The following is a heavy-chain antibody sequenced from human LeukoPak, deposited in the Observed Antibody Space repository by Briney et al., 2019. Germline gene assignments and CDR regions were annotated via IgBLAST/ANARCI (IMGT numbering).Heavy chain of an antibody. D-gene: IGHD1-1*01. V-gene: IGHV1-18*01. J-gene: IGHJ5*02. CDR2: LSTYNGDT. Sequence: ASVKVSCKASGYSFTDYAITWVRQAPGQGLEWMGWLSTYNGDTHHAHKVQGRVTMTRDTSTGTAYMKLGTLRSEDTAVYYCARGNGLENWFDPWGQGTLVTVSS. CDR3: ARGNGLENWFDP. CDR1: GYSFTDYA.